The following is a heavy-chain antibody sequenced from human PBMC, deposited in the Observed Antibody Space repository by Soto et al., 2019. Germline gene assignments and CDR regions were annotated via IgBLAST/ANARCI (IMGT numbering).Heavy chain of an antibody. Sequence: SETLSLTCTVSGGSISSYYWSWIRQPPGKGLEWIAYIYYSGTTNYNPSLKSRVTISVDTSKNQFSLKLSSVTAADTAVYYCARVTKGVYRHYYYYYLDVWGKGTTVTVSS. CDR1: GGSISSYY. J-gene: IGHJ6*03. CDR2: IYYSGTT. D-gene: IGHD3-16*02. CDR3: ARVTKGVYRHYYYYYLDV. V-gene: IGHV4-59*08.